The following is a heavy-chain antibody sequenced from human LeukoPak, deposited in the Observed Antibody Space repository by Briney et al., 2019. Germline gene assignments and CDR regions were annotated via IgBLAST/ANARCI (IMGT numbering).Heavy chain of an antibody. J-gene: IGHJ5*02. CDR3: ARRTTVTPNWFDP. CDR1: GGPISSYQ. V-gene: IGHV4-59*08. CDR2: VYYTGST. D-gene: IGHD4-17*01. Sequence: PSETLSLICTVSGGPISSYQWSWIRQPPGKGLEWIGYVYYTGSTNYNPSLKSRVTISLDTSKNQFSLKLSSVTAADTAVYYCARRTTVTPNWFDPWGQGTLVTVSS.